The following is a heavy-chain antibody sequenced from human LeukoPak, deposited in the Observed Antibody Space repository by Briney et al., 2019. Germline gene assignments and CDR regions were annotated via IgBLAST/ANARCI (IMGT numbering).Heavy chain of an antibody. CDR2: IKQDGSEK. D-gene: IGHD3-9*01. CDR3: ARGRRASYYDILTGYYYYYYYYMDV. V-gene: IGHV3-7*01. J-gene: IGHJ6*03. CDR1: GFTFSSYW. Sequence: GGSLRLSCAASGFTFSSYWMSWVRQAPGKGLEWVINIKQDGSEKYYVDSVKGRFTISRDNAKNSLYLQMNSLRAEDTAVYYCARGRRASYYDILTGYYYYYYYYMDVWGKGTTVTVSS.